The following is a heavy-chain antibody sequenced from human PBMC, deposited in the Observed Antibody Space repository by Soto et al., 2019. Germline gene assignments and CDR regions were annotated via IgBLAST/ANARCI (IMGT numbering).Heavy chain of an antibody. V-gene: IGHV3-30*03. J-gene: IGHJ4*02. CDR3: ADVVAGFWSGSSGY. D-gene: IGHD3-3*01. CDR2: ISYDGSNK. CDR1: GFTFSSYG. Sequence: QVQLVESGGGVVQPGRSLRLSCAASGFTFSSYGMHWVRQAPGKGLEWVAVISYDGSNKYYADSVKGRFTISRDNSKNTLYLQMNRLRAEDTAVYYCADVVAGFWSGSSGYWGQGTLVTVSS.